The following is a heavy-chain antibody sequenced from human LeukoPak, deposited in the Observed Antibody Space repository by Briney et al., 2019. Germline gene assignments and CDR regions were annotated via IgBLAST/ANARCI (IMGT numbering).Heavy chain of an antibody. D-gene: IGHD6-13*01. CDR3: ATEEVGLAAAAFDY. CDR1: GYTLTELS. J-gene: IGHJ4*02. V-gene: IGHV1-24*01. Sequence: ASVKVSCKVSGYTLTELSMHWARQAPGKGLEWMGGFDPEDGETIYAQKFQGRVTMTEDTSTDTAYMELSSLRSEDTAVYYCATEEVGLAAAAFDYWGRGTLVTVSS. CDR2: FDPEDGET.